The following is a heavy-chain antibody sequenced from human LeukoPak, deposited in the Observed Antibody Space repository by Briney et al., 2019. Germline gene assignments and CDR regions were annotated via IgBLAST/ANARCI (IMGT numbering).Heavy chain of an antibody. Sequence: PSETLSLTCTVSGGSINNYYWSWIRQSAGKGLEWIGRIYISGSTNYNPSLKSRVTMSVDTSKNQFSLKLSSVTAADTAVYYCARGEYYYYRSAYYGFDYWGQGTLVTVSS. V-gene: IGHV4-4*07. CDR1: GGSINNYY. CDR2: IYISGST. CDR3: ARGEYYYYRSAYYGFDY. J-gene: IGHJ4*02. D-gene: IGHD3-22*01.